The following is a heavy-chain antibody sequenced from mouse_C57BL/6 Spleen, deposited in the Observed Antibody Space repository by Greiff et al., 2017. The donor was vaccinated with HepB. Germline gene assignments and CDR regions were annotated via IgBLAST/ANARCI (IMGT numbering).Heavy chain of an antibody. D-gene: IGHD1-1*01. J-gene: IGHJ2*01. Sequence: QVQLKESGAELVRPGASVKLSCKASGYTFTDYYINWVKQRPGQGLEWIARIYPGSGNTYYNEKFKGKATLTAEKSSSTAYMQLSSLTSEDSAVYFCARFPHYYGSNYFDYWGQGTTLTVSS. CDR2: IYPGSGNT. CDR1: GYTFTDYY. V-gene: IGHV1-76*01. CDR3: ARFPHYYGSNYFDY.